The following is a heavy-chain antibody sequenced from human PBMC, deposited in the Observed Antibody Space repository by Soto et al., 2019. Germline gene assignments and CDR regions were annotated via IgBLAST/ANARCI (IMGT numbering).Heavy chain of an antibody. CDR3: ARVGDYGDYDYYYYGMDV. D-gene: IGHD4-17*01. V-gene: IGHV3-33*01. Sequence: QVQLVESGGGVVQPGRSLRLSCAASGFTFSSYGMHWVRQAPGKGLEWVAVIWYDGSNKYYADSVKGRFTISRDNSKNPLYLQMNSLRAEDTAVYYCARVGDYGDYDYYYYGMDVWGQGTTVTVSS. J-gene: IGHJ6*02. CDR2: IWYDGSNK. CDR1: GFTFSSYG.